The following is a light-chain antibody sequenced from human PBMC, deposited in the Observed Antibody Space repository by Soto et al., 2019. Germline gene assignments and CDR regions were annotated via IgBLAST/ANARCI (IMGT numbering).Light chain of an antibody. Sequence: QLVLTQPPSVSGAPRQRVTISCSGSSSNIGNNAVNWYQQLPGKAPKLLIYYDDLLPSGVSDRFSGSKSGTSASLAISGLQSEDEADYYWAAWDDSLNGPVFGGGTKLTVL. CDR1: SSNIGNNA. CDR3: AAWDDSLNGPV. CDR2: YDD. V-gene: IGLV1-36*01. J-gene: IGLJ2*01.